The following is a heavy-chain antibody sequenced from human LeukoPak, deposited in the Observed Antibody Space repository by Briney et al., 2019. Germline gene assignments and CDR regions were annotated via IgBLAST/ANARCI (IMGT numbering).Heavy chain of an antibody. CDR2: IYYSGST. CDR3: ARGMTQEHYYYYYYMDV. CDR1: GGSISSYY. J-gene: IGHJ6*03. D-gene: IGHD1-1*01. Sequence: SETLSLTCTVSGGSISSYYWSWIRQPPGKGLEWIGYIYYSGSTNYNPSLKSRVTISVDTSKNQFSLKLSSVTAADTAVYYCARGMTQEHYYYYYYMDVWGKGTTVTVSS. V-gene: IGHV4-59*01.